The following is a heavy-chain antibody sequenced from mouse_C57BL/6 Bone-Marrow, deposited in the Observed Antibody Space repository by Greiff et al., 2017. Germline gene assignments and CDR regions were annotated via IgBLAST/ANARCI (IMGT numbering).Heavy chain of an antibody. Sequence: VKLMESGVERGKPGEVGTRAGQSSCSPFTTSPIDWMKQNHGKSLEWIGNFHPYNDDTKYNEKFKGKATLTVEKSSSTVYLELSRLTSDDSAVYYCARRDIWGSYAMDYWGQGTSVTVSS. D-gene: IGHD1-1*02. J-gene: IGHJ4*01. CDR2: FHPYNDDT. V-gene: IGHV1-47*01. CDR1: CSPFTTSP. CDR3: ARRDIWGSYAMDY.